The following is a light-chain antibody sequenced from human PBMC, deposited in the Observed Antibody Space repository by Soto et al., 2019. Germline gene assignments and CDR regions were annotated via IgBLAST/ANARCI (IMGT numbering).Light chain of an antibody. Sequence: MQITQATCVELACGGDRVTITCRASQSISSWLAWYQQKPGKAPKLLIYDASSLESGVPSRFSGSGSGTEFTLTISRLQPDDLATYSCQQSNSYSTFGPRAEVDIK. V-gene: IGKV1-5*01. CDR3: QQSNSYST. J-gene: IGKJ1*01. CDR2: DAS. CDR1: QSISSW.